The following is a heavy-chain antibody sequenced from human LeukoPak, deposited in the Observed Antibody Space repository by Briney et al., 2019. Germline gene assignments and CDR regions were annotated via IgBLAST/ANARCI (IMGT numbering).Heavy chain of an antibody. D-gene: IGHD6-19*01. V-gene: IGHV1-24*01. CDR1: GYTLTELS. Sequence: ASVKVSCKVSGYTLTELSMHWVRPAPGKGLEWMGGFDPEDGETIYAQKFQGRVTMTEDTSTDTAYMELSSLRSEDTAVYYCATARGQWLEFDYWGQGTLVTVSS. J-gene: IGHJ4*02. CDR2: FDPEDGET. CDR3: ATARGQWLEFDY.